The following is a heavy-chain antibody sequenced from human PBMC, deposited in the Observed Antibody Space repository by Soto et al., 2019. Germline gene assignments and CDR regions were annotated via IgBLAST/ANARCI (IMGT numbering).Heavy chain of an antibody. CDR2: IYHSGST. J-gene: IGHJ6*02. CDR3: VKSPVTGYYYYGMDV. V-gene: IGHV4-4*02. CDR1: GGSISSSNW. Sequence: PSETLSLTCAVSGGSISSSNWWSWVRQPPGKGLEWIGEIYHSGSTNYNPSLKSRVTISVDKSKNQFSLKLSSVTAADTAVYYCVKSPVTGYYYYGMDVWGQGTTVTVS. D-gene: IGHD5-18*01.